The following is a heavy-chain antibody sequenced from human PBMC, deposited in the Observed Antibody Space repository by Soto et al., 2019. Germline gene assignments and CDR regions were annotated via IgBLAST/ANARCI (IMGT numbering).Heavy chain of an antibody. CDR3: VTDHIGHKSAWGGGFDY. Sequence: GGSLRLSCSASGFTFSSYAMHWVRQAPGKGLEYVSAISSNGGSTYYADSVKGRFTISRDNSKNTLYLQMSSLRAEDTAVYYCVTDHIGHKSAWGGGFDYWGQGTLVTVSS. D-gene: IGHD3-16*01. J-gene: IGHJ4*02. CDR1: GFTFSSYA. V-gene: IGHV3-64D*06. CDR2: ISSNGGST.